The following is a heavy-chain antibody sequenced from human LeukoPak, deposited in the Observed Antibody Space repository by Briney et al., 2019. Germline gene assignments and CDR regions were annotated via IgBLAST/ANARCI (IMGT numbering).Heavy chain of an antibody. CDR1: GFTFDDYA. V-gene: IGHV3-9*03. D-gene: IGHD5-24*01. CDR3: AKGQYEEMATTFDY. Sequence: PGGSLRLSCAASGFTFDDYAMHWVRQAPGKGLEWVSGISWNSGGIGYADSVKGRFTISRDNAKNSLYLQINSLRAEDMALYYCAKGQYEEMATTFDYWGQGTLVTVSS. J-gene: IGHJ4*02. CDR2: ISWNSGGI.